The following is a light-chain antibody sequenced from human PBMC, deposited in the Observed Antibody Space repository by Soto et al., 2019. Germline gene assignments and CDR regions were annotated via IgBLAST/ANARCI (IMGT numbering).Light chain of an antibody. CDR1: QSVSSSY. J-gene: IGKJ1*01. CDR2: GAS. V-gene: IGKV3-15*01. CDR3: QQYNNWWT. Sequence: EIVLTQSPGTLSLSPGERATLSCRASQSVSSSYLAWYQQMPGQAPRLLIYGASTRASGIPARFSGSGSGTEFTLTISSLQSEDFAVYYCQQYNNWWTFGQGTKVDIK.